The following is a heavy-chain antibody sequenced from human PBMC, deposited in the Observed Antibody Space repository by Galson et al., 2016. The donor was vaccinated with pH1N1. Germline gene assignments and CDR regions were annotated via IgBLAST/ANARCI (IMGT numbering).Heavy chain of an antibody. D-gene: IGHD7-27*01. CDR1: GYTFTKEY. CDR3: IRDLGLLRDY. Sequence: SVKVSCKASGYTFTKEYIHWVRQAPGQGLEWMGVIDPSNGGTTYSQKFQGLVTMTRDTSTNTVYMELGGLPSQDTAVYSWIRDLGLLRDYWGQGTLDTVSS. CDR2: IDPSNGGT. J-gene: IGHJ4*02. V-gene: IGHV1-46*01.